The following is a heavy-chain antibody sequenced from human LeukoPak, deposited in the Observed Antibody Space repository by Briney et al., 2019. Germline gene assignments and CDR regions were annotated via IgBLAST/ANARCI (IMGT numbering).Heavy chain of an antibody. CDR2: IYYSGST. V-gene: IGHV4-31*03. J-gene: IGHJ3*02. D-gene: IGHD3-10*01. Sequence: SQTLSLTCTVSGGSISSGVYYWSWIRQHPGKGLEWIGYIYYSGSTYSNPSLKSRLTMSVDISKNQFSLRLSSVTAADTAVYYCARGVKGLRGAFDIWGQGTMVTVSS. CDR1: GGSISSGVYY. CDR3: ARGVKGLRGAFDI.